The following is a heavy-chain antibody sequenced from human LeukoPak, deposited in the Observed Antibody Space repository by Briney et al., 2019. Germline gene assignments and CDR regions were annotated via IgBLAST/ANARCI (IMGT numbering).Heavy chain of an antibody. J-gene: IGHJ4*02. Sequence: PSETLSLTCTVSGVSISSYYWSWIRQPPGKGLEWIGYIYYSGSTNYNPSLKSRVTISVDTSKNQFSLKLSSVTAADTAVYYCARDRPGGYSDYWGQGTLVTVSS. V-gene: IGHV4-59*01. CDR3: ARDRPGGYSDY. D-gene: IGHD5-18*01. CDR1: GVSISSYY. CDR2: IYYSGST.